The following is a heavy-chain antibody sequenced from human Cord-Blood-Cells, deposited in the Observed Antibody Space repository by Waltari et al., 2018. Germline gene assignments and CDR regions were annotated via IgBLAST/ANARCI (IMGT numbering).Heavy chain of an antibody. D-gene: IGHD6-13*01. CDR1: GFTFSGYW. J-gene: IGHJ4*02. V-gene: IGHV3-7*01. Sequence: EVQLVESGGGLVQPGGALRLLCAAPGFTFSGYWTSWVRQAPGKGLEWVANIKQDGSEKYYVDSVKGRFTISRDNAKNSLYLQMNSLRAEDTAVYYCARGISSSSFDYWGQGTLVTVSS. CDR3: ARGISSSSFDY. CDR2: IKQDGSEK.